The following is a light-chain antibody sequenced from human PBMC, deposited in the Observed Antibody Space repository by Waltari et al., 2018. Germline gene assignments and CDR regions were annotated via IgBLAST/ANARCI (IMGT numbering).Light chain of an antibody. CDR1: APTIGNNL. CDR3: AAWDDSLNGRWV. V-gene: IGLV1-44*01. CDR2: RSD. Sequence: QSVLTQPPPVSGTPGQRVTISCSRSAPTIGNNLGNWYQQFPGKAPKPLIYRSDQRPSGAPDRFSGSKSGTSASLAISGLQSEDEADYYCAAWDDSLNGRWVFGGGTKVTVL. J-gene: IGLJ3*02.